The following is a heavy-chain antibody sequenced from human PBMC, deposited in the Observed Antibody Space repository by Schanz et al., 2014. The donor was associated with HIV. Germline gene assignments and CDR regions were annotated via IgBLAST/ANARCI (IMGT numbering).Heavy chain of an antibody. V-gene: IGHV1-46*01. J-gene: IGHJ5*02. CDR1: GYTLTPLS. D-gene: IGHD6-13*01. CDR2: IKTSGGTT. CDR3: ARGQPLVQRWFDP. Sequence: VQLVQSGAEVRKPGASVKVSCSVSGYTLTPLSLHWVRQAPGKGLEWMGMIKTSGGTTTYAQKFQGRVTLTRDTTATTVYMELSSLKSEDTAVYYCARGQPLVQRWFDPWGQGTLVTVSS.